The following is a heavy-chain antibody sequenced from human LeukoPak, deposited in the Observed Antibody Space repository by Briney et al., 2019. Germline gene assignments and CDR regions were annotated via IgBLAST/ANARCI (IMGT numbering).Heavy chain of an antibody. CDR1: GGSFSINNYY. D-gene: IGHD3-16*02. Sequence: SETLSLTCTVSGGSFSINNYYWSWIRQHPGKGLEWIGYIYYSGSTYYNPSLKSRVTISVDTSKNQFSLKLSSVTAADTAVYYCARGMGYPPSEFDPWGQGTLVTVSS. J-gene: IGHJ5*02. V-gene: IGHV4-31*03. CDR3: ARGMGYPPSEFDP. CDR2: IYYSGST.